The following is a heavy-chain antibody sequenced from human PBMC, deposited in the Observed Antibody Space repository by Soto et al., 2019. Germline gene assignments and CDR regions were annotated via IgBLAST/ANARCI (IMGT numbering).Heavy chain of an antibody. V-gene: IGHV4-31*03. J-gene: IGHJ3*02. CDR2: IYFRGNT. D-gene: IGHD3-22*01. Sequence: QVQLQESGPGLVKPSQTLSLTCSVSGDSISRIDYYWTWIRQHPEKGLEWIGNIYFRGNTYYSPSPQSRLTISVDTAKDPVPLKLTPVNAAETAVYYCAREGGSYDSGGYLIRGAFDIWGQGTMVTVSS. CDR3: AREGGSYDSGGYLIRGAFDI. CDR1: GDSISRIDYY.